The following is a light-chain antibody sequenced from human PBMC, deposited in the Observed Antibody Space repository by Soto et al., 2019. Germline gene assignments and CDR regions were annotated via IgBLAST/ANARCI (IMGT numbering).Light chain of an antibody. V-gene: IGKV3-11*01. CDR3: QQRYNWPPYT. CDR2: DTF. J-gene: IGKJ2*01. CDR1: QSVDTY. Sequence: EIVLTQSPATLSLSPGQRATLSCRASQSVDTYLAWYQQKPGQAPRLLIYDTFNRATGIPARFNGSGSGTDFTLTISSLEPEDFAVYYCQQRYNWPPYTFGQGTQLEIK.